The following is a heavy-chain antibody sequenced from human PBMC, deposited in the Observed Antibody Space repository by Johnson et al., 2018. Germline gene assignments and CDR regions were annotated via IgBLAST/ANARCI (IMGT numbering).Heavy chain of an antibody. V-gene: IGHV3-30*03. CDR2: ISYDGSNK. J-gene: IGHJ6*03. Sequence: QVQLVESGGGVVQPGRSLRLSCAASGFTFSNYGMHWVRQAPGTGLEWVAVISYDGSNKYYADSVKGRFTISRDNSKNTLYLQMNSLRAENTAVYYCQRDSAADPSYMDVWGKGTTVTVSS. CDR1: GFTFSNYG. CDR3: QRDSAADPSYMDV.